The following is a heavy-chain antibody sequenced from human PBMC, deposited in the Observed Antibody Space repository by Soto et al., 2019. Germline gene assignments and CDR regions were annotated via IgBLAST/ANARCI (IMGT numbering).Heavy chain of an antibody. CDR1: GFTFSSYV. CDR3: ARDKYSSGWYWFDP. V-gene: IGHV3-33*01. Sequence: PGCCQRLSGAASGFTFSSYVMHWVRQAPGKGLEWVAVIWYDGSNKYYADSVKGRFTISRDNSKNTLYLQMNSLRAEDTAVYYCARDKYSSGWYWFDPWGQGT. CDR2: IWYDGSNK. D-gene: IGHD6-19*01. J-gene: IGHJ5*02.